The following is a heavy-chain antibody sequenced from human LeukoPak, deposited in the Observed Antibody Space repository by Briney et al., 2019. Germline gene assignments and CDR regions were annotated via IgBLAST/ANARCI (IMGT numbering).Heavy chain of an antibody. V-gene: IGHV5-51*01. D-gene: IGHD3-10*01. CDR1: GYSFISYW. CDR3: ARHVYGSGSYRDY. CDR2: IYPGDSDT. Sequence: GASLQFSCKGSGYSFISYWIGWVRQMRQPRLEWMGMIYPGDSDTRYSPSFQGQVTISADKSISTAYLQWSSLKASDTAMYYCARHVYGSGSYRDYWGQGTLVTVSS. J-gene: IGHJ4*02.